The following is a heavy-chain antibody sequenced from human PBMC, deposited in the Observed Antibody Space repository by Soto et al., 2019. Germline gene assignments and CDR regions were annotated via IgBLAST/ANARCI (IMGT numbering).Heavy chain of an antibody. J-gene: IGHJ4*02. V-gene: IGHV1-69*06. CDR1: GGTFSNYV. Sequence: QVQLVQSVAEVKKPGSSVKVSCKASGGTFSNYVVNWVRQAPGQGLEWMGRIIPISGAANYAQKFQGRVTITAHKFTSTSYMELSSLRAEDTAVYYCAIDITRNVVPYFDFWGQGNLGTVSS. D-gene: IGHD2-21*01. CDR3: AIDITRNVVPYFDF. CDR2: IIPISGAA.